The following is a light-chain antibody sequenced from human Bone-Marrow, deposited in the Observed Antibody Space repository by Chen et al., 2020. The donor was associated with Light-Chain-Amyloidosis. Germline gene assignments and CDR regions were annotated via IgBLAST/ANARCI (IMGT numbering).Light chain of an antibody. CDR1: QSVLSSSNTKNH. CDR3: QQYYGTPYT. V-gene: IGKV4-1*01. CDR2: WAS. J-gene: IGKJ2*01. Sequence: DIVMTQSPDSLAVSLGARTTINCKSSQSVLSSSNTKNHLAWYQQKPGQPPKLLIYWASTRESGVPDRFSGSGSETDFTLTISSLQAEDVAVYYCQQYYGTPYTFGQGTKLEIK.